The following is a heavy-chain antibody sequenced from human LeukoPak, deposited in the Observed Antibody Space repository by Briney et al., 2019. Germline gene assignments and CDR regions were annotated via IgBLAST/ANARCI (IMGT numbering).Heavy chain of an antibody. CDR2: IGIRGDT. J-gene: IGHJ4*02. Sequence: GGSLRLSCAASGFTFSSYSMNWVHQAPGKGLEWVSAIGIRGDTHYSGSVKGRFTISRENAESSLYLQMNSLRAEDTAVYYCARGGIQVSGIDEFDYWGQGTLVTVSS. CDR3: ARGGIQVSGIDEFDY. CDR1: GFTFSSYS. V-gene: IGHV3-13*01. D-gene: IGHD6-19*01.